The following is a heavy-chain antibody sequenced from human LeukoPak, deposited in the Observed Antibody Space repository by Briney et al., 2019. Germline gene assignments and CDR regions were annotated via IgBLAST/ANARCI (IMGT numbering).Heavy chain of an antibody. CDR3: AKDSFSGSYFDY. D-gene: IGHD3-10*01. V-gene: IGHV3-23*01. CDR2: ISGSGGST. Sequence: PGGSLRLSCAASGFTFSSYAMSWVRQAPGKGLEWVSAISGSGGSTYYADFVKGRFTISRDNSKNTLYLQMNSLRAEDTAVYYCAKDSFSGSYFDYWGQGTLVTVSS. CDR1: GFTFSSYA. J-gene: IGHJ4*02.